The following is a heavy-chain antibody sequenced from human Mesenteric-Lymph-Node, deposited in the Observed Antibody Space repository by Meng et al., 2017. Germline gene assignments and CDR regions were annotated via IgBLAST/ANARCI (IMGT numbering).Heavy chain of an antibody. CDR2: ISWNSGSI. CDR1: GFTFDDYA. V-gene: IGHV3-9*01. J-gene: IGHJ4*02. D-gene: IGHD7-27*01. CDR3: TKGNWGSPFEY. Sequence: GGSLRLSCAASGFTFDDYAMHWVRQAPGKGLEWVSGISWNSGSIGYADSVKGRFTISRDNAKNSLFLQMNSLGEEDTALYYCTKGNWGSPFEYWGQGTLVTVSS.